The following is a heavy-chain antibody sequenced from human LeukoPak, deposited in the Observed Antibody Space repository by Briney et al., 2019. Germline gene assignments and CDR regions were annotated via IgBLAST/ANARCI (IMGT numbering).Heavy chain of an antibody. V-gene: IGHV4-39*07. J-gene: IGHJ6*03. CDR3: ARGYYYGSGSPGAYYYYMDV. CDR2: INHSGST. D-gene: IGHD3-10*01. CDR1: GGSISSSSYY. Sequence: SETLSLTCTVSGGSISSSSYYWGWIRQPPGKGLEWIGEINHSGSTNYNPSLKSRVTISVDTSKNQFSLKLSSVTAADTAVYYCARGYYYGSGSPGAYYYYMDVWGKGTTVTVSS.